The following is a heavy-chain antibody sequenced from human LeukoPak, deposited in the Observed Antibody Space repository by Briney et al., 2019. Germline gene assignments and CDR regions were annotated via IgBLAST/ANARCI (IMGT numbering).Heavy chain of an antibody. V-gene: IGHV3-7*01. D-gene: IGHD1-26*01. CDR1: GFTLSNYW. CDR3: ARESHATFDY. CDR2: MNQDGSEK. J-gene: IGHJ4*02. Sequence: GGSLRLSCVDSGFTLSNYWMSWVRQAPGKGLEWVANMNQDGSEKYYVDSVKGRFTISRDNAKNSLYLQMNSPRAEDTAIYYCARESHATFDYWGQGTLVIVSS.